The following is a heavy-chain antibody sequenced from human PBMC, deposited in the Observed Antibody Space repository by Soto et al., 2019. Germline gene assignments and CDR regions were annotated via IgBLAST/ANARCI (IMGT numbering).Heavy chain of an antibody. D-gene: IGHD6-6*01. J-gene: IGHJ4*02. V-gene: IGHV3-33*01. Sequence: GGSLRLSCAASGFTFSSYGMHWVRQAPGKGLEWVAVIWYDGSNKYYADSVKGRFTISRDNSKNTLYLQMNSLRAEDTAVYYCARGGSSSSRIFHYWGQGTLVTVSS. CDR2: IWYDGSNK. CDR1: GFTFSSYG. CDR3: ARGGSSSSRIFHY.